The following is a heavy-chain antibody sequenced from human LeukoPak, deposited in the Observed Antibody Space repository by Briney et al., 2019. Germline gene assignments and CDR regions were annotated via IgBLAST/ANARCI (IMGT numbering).Heavy chain of an antibody. CDR3: ARLAIFGVAFPEYFDY. CDR2: IYYSGSN. V-gene: IGHV4-59*11. D-gene: IGHD3-3*01. J-gene: IGHJ4*02. CDR1: GGSISSHY. Sequence: PSESLSLTCTVSGGSISSHYWSWIRQPPGKGLEWMGYIYYSGSNNYNPSLKSRVTISVDTSKNQFSLKLSSVTAADTAVYYCARLAIFGVAFPEYFDYWGQGTLVTVSS.